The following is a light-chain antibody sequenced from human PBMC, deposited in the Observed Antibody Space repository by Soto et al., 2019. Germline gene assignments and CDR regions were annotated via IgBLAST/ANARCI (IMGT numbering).Light chain of an antibody. V-gene: IGKV3-15*01. Sequence: EIVMTQSPATLSVSPGERATLSCRASQSVSSKLAWYQQKPGQGPRLLIYGASTRATGIPARFSGSGSGTEFTLTISSLQSEDFAVYYCQHQSTWLWKFGQGTKVEIK. CDR1: QSVSSK. CDR3: QHQSTWLWK. CDR2: GAS. J-gene: IGKJ1*01.